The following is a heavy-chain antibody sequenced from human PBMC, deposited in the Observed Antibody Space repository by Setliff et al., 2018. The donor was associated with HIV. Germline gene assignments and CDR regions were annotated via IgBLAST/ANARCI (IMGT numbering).Heavy chain of an antibody. CDR1: GFNFLAHW. CDR2: VYPGDSDT. V-gene: IGHV5-51*01. Sequence: PGESLKISCQCSGFNFLAHWIGWVRQVPEKGLEWMGIVYPGDSDTRYNPSFEGQVTASADKTIITAYLQLTSLKASDTAMYFCARLPYYVSGGVFDHWGKGTLVTVSS. J-gene: IGHJ4*02. D-gene: IGHD3-10*01. CDR3: ARLPYYVSGGVFDH.